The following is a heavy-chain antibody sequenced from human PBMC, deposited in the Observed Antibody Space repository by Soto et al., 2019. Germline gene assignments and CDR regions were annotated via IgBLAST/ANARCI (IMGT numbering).Heavy chain of an antibody. CDR1: GYTFTSYY. Sequence: QVQLVQSGAEVKKPGASVKVSCKASGYTFTSYYMHWVRQAPGQGLEWMGIINPSGGSTSYAQKFQGRVTMTRDTSTSTVYMELSSLRSEDTAVYYCARAYYGSGSYYSEYFQHWGQGTLVTVSS. V-gene: IGHV1-46*03. CDR2: INPSGGST. D-gene: IGHD3-10*01. CDR3: ARAYYGSGSYYSEYFQH. J-gene: IGHJ1*01.